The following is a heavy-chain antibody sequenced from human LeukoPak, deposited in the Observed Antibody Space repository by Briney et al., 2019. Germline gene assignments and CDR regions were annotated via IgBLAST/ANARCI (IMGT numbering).Heavy chain of an antibody. CDR3: ARVHGAYPIDY. CDR2: ISGSGGST. CDR1: GFTFSSYA. D-gene: IGHD4/OR15-4a*01. J-gene: IGHJ4*02. Sequence: SGGSLRLSCAASGFTFSSYAMSWVRQAPGKGLEWVSAISGSGGSTYYADSVKGRFTISRDNAKNSVYLQMNSLGVEDTAVYYCARVHGAYPIDYWGQGTLVTVSS. V-gene: IGHV3-23*01.